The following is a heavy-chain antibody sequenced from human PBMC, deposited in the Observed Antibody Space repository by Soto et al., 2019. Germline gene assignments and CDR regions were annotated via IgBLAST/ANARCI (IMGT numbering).Heavy chain of an antibody. CDR1: GCDLSTYA. J-gene: IGHJ4*02. CDR2: IINSGATT. Sequence: EVHLLESGGTLVQPGGSLRLSCAASGCDLSTYAMTWVRQAPGKGLEWVSGIINSGATTYYADSVKGRFTISRDNSRNTLYLQMNSLRVDDTAMYYCAKDWPGTSSVTSDFWGQGTLVTVSS. D-gene: IGHD4-17*01. CDR3: AKDWPGTSSVTSDF. V-gene: IGHV3-23*01.